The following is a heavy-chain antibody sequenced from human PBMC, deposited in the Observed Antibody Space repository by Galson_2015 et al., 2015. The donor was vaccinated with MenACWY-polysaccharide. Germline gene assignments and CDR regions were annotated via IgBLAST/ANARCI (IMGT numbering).Heavy chain of an antibody. CDR2: INGDGSRT. J-gene: IGHJ4*02. V-gene: IGHV3-74*01. CDR3: ARERWVRGVFFDY. CDR1: GFTLSSDW. Sequence: SLRLSCAASGFTLSSDWIWMHWVRQGPGKGLVWVSRINGDGSRTNYADSVKGRFTISRDNAKNMLYLQMNSLRAEDTAVYYCARERWVRGVFFDYWGQGTLVTVSS. D-gene: IGHD3-10*01.